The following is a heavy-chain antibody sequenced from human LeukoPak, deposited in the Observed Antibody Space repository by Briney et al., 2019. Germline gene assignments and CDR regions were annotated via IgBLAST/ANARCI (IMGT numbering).Heavy chain of an antibody. CDR3: ARDHIVGGFDY. CDR2: ISGSGGST. D-gene: IGHD2-15*01. CDR1: GFTFSSYA. J-gene: IGHJ4*02. V-gene: IGHV3-23*01. Sequence: GGSLRLSCAASGFTFSSYAMSWVRQAPGKGLEWVSAISGSGGSTYYADSVKGRFTISRDNAKNSLYLQMNSLRAEDTAVYYCARDHIVGGFDYWGQGTLVTVSS.